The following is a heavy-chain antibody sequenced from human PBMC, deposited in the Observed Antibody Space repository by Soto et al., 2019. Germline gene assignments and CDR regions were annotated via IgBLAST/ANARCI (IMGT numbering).Heavy chain of an antibody. Sequence: SDTLSLTCTFSGASISSGDYFCSWVRQSPGKGLEFIGNIYYRGNTYYKPPLKSRVTISIDTSKNQFSLKLTSVTAADTAVYYCARGKSRWSNWLDPGGQGRLVTV. CDR2: IYYRGNT. D-gene: IGHD3-3*01. V-gene: IGHV4-30-4*02. J-gene: IGHJ5*02. CDR3: ARGKSRWSNWLDP. CDR1: GASISSGDYF.